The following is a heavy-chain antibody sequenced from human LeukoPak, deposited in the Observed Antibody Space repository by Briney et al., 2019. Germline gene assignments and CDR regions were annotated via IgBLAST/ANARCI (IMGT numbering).Heavy chain of an antibody. V-gene: IGHV3-74*01. Sequence: GGSLRLSCAASGFTFSSYWMSWVRQAPGKGLVWVSRINSDGSSTSYADSVKGRFTISRDNAKNTLYLQMNSLRAEDTAVYYCARVGSYDAFDIWGQGTMVTVSS. D-gene: IGHD1-26*01. CDR1: GFTFSSYW. CDR2: INSDGSST. CDR3: ARVGSYDAFDI. J-gene: IGHJ3*02.